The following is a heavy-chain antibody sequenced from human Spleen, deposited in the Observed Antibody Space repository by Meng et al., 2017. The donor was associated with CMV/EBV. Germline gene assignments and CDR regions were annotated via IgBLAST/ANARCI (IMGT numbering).Heavy chain of an antibody. CDR1: GFTFSSYA. V-gene: IGHV3-23*01. CDR3: ANTGYYYDSSGYFSDI. J-gene: IGHJ3*02. CDR2: ISGSGGST. D-gene: IGHD3-22*01. Sequence: LSLTCAASGFTFSSYAMSWVRQAPGKGLEWVSAISGSGGSTYYADSVKGRFSISRDNSKNTLYLQMNSLRAEDTAVYYCANTGYYYDSSGYFSDIWGQGTMVTVSS.